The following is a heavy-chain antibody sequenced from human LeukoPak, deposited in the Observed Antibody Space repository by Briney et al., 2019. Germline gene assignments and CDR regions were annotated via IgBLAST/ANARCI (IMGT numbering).Heavy chain of an antibody. D-gene: IGHD3-22*01. J-gene: IGHJ3*02. Sequence: GASVKVSCKASGYTFNSYGITWVRQAPGQGLEWMGWISGYTGNTNYAQNLQGRVSMTTDTSTSTAYMELRNLTSDDTAVYYCVKTYYYDSSGYSDDAFDIWGQGTIVTVSS. V-gene: IGHV1-18*01. CDR3: VKTYYYDSSGYSDDAFDI. CDR1: GYTFNSYG. CDR2: ISGYTGNT.